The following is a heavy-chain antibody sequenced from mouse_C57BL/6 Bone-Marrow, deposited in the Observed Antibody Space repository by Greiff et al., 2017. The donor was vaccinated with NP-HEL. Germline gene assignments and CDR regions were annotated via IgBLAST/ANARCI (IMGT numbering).Heavy chain of an antibody. Sequence: EVKLQESGPGLAKPSPTLSLTCSVTGYSITSDYWNWIRKFPGNKLEYMGYISYSGSTYYNPSLKSRISITLDTSKNQYYLQLKSVTTEDTATYYCARSHDGYYYFDYWGQGTTLTVSS. D-gene: IGHD2-3*01. J-gene: IGHJ2*01. CDR1: GYSITSDY. CDR2: ISYSGST. CDR3: ARSHDGYYYFDY. V-gene: IGHV3-8*01.